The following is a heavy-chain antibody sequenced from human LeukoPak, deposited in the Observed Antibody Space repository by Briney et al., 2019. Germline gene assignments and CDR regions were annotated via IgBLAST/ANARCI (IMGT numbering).Heavy chain of an antibody. Sequence: SETLSLTCTVSGGSISSHYWSWIRQPPGKGLEWIGYIYYSGSTNYNPSLKSRVTISVDTSKNQFSLKLSSVTAAGTAVYYCARATAMVRGAHPRGWFDPWGQGTLVTVSS. CDR1: GGSISSHY. J-gene: IGHJ5*02. CDR3: ARATAMVRGAHPRGWFDP. D-gene: IGHD3-10*01. V-gene: IGHV4-59*11. CDR2: IYYSGST.